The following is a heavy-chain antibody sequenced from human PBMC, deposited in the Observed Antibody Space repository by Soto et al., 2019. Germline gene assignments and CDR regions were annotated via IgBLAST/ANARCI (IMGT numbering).Heavy chain of an antibody. CDR1: GGTFSSCA. J-gene: IGHJ4*02. CDR2: IIPIFGTA. Sequence: RASVKVCCEASGGTFSSCAISWVRQAPGEGLEWMGGIIPIFGTANYAQKFQGRVTITADESTSTAYMELSSLRSEDTAVYYCARDGIGVVAGTGHYYFDYWGQGTLVTVSS. CDR3: ARDGIGVVAGTGHYYFDY. D-gene: IGHD6-19*01. V-gene: IGHV1-69*13.